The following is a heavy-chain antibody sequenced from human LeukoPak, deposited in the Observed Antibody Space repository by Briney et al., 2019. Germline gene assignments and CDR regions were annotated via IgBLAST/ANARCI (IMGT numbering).Heavy chain of an antibody. CDR1: GFTFSSYG. J-gene: IGHJ4*02. D-gene: IGHD6-13*01. CDR3: AKTGIAAGYYFDY. V-gene: IGHV3-30*18. Sequence: GGSLRLSCAASGFTFSSYGMHWVRQAPGEGLEWVAVISYDGSNKYYADSVKGRFTISRDNSKNTLYLQMNSLRAEDTAVYYCAKTGIAAGYYFDYWGQGTLVTVSS. CDR2: ISYDGSNK.